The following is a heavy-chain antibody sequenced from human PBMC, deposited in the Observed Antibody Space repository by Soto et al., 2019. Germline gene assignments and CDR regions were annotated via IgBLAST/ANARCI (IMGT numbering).Heavy chain of an antibody. CDR3: ARELVVDIEATWYYYYGMDV. Sequence: QVQLVQSGAEVKKPGSSVKVSCKASGGTFSSYTISWVRQAPGQGLEWMGRIIPILGIANYAQKFQGRVTITADKSTSTAYMELSSLRSEDTAVYYCARELVVDIEATWYYYYGMDVWGQGTTVTVSS. J-gene: IGHJ6*02. V-gene: IGHV1-69*08. CDR2: IIPILGIA. D-gene: IGHD5-12*01. CDR1: GGTFSSYT.